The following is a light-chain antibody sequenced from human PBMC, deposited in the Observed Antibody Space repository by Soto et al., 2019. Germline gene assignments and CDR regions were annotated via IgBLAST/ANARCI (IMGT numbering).Light chain of an antibody. Sequence: DIVMTQSPDSLAVSLGERATINCKSSRRVFYSSNNKNYLAWYQQKPGQPLKLLIYWASTRESGVPDRFSGGGSGTDFTLTISSLQAEDVAVYYCQQYYNTPYTFGQGTQLEIK. CDR3: QQYYNTPYT. J-gene: IGKJ2*01. V-gene: IGKV4-1*01. CDR1: RRVFYSSNNKNY. CDR2: WAS.